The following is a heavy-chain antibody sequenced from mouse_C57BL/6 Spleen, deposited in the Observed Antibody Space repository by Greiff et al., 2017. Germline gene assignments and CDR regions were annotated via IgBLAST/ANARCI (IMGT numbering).Heavy chain of an antibody. CDR3: AGNYFGSSYGYFDV. J-gene: IGHJ1*03. CDR1: GYSFTSYY. CDR2: IYPGSGNT. V-gene: IGHV1-66*01. D-gene: IGHD1-1*01. Sequence: QVQLKESGPELVKPGASVKISCKASGYSFTSYYIHWVKQRPGQGLEWIGWIYPGSGNTKYNEKFKGKATLTADTSSSTAYMQLSSLTSEDSAVYYCAGNYFGSSYGYFDVWGTGTTVTVSS.